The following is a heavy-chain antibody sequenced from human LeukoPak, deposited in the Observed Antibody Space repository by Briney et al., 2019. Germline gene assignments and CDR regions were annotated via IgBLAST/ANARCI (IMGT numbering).Heavy chain of an antibody. CDR3: ARVGVDTAMAFDY. J-gene: IGHJ4*02. D-gene: IGHD5-18*01. V-gene: IGHV3-30-3*01. Sequence: GGSLRLSCAASGFTFSSYAMHWVRQAPGKGLEWVAVISYDGSNKYYADSVKGRFTISRDNSKNTLYLQMNSLRAEDTAVYYCARVGVDTAMAFDYWGQGTLVTVSS. CDR2: ISYDGSNK. CDR1: GFTFSSYA.